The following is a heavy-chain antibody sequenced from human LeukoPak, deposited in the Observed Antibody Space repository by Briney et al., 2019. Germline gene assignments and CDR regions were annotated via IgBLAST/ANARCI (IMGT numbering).Heavy chain of an antibody. J-gene: IGHJ4*02. V-gene: IGHV1-2*02. CDR2: INPNSGDT. Sequence: GASVKVSCKASGYTFTGYYMHWVRQAPGQGFEWMGWINPNSGDTNYAQKFQGRVTITRDTSASTAYMELSSLRSEDTAVYYCARVRGLLWFGELFQWGQGTLVTVSS. D-gene: IGHD3-10*01. CDR1: GYTFTGYY. CDR3: ARVRGLLWFGELFQ.